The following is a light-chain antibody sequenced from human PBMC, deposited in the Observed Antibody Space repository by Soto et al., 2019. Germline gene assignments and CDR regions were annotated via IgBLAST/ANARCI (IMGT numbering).Light chain of an antibody. J-gene: IGKJ5*01. CDR2: GVS. V-gene: IGKV3-20*01. CDR1: QRLSASD. CDR3: QQYGSSPLIT. Sequence: EIVLTQAPGTLCFPPGQVETVSWRASQRLSASDIAWYQQKPGQAPKFLIYGVSSRATGIPDRFSGSGSGTDFTLTISRLQPEDFAVYHCQQYGSSPLITFGHGTRLEIK.